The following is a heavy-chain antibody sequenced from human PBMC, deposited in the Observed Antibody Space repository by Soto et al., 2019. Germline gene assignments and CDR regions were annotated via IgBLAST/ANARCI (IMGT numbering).Heavy chain of an antibody. J-gene: IGHJ4*02. Sequence: EVQLVESGGGLIQPGGSLRLSCAASGFTVSSKYMTWVRQAPGKGLEWVSVIYGGGTTYYADSVKGRFTISRDNSKITLYLQVNTLSAEDTAVYSCVQTTGWPGFDFWGQGTLVTVSS. V-gene: IGHV3-53*01. CDR1: GFTVSSKY. CDR3: VQTTGWPGFDF. CDR2: IYGGGTT. D-gene: IGHD6-19*01.